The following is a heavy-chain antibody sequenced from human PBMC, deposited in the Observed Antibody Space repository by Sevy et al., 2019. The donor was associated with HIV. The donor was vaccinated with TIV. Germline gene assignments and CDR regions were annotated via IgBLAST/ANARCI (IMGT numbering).Heavy chain of an antibody. D-gene: IGHD3-3*01. CDR2: IYHSGST. Sequence: SETLSLTCAVSGYSISSGYYWGWIRQPPGKGLEWIGSIYHSGSTYYNPSLKSRVTISVDTSKNQFSLKLSCVTAADTAVYYCAGHLRGITIFGVVIMDKFQHWGQGTLVTVSS. CDR1: GYSISSGYY. J-gene: IGHJ1*01. CDR3: AGHLRGITIFGVVIMDKFQH. V-gene: IGHV4-38-2*01.